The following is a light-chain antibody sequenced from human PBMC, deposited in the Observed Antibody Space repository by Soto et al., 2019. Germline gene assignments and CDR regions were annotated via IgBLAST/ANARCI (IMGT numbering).Light chain of an antibody. CDR3: HQYYSTPWT. V-gene: IGKV4-1*01. J-gene: IGKJ1*01. CDR1: QSFLYSSNNKNN. CDR2: WAS. Sequence: DIVMTQSPDSLAVSLGERAPINCKSSQSFLYSSNNKNNLAWYQQKPGQPPKLLIYWASSRESGVPVRFSGSGSGTDFTLAISSLQAEDVAIYYCHQYYSTPWTFGQGTRWIS.